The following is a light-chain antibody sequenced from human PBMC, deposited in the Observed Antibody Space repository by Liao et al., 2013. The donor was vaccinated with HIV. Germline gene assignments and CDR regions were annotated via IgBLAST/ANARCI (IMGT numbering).Light chain of an antibody. V-gene: IGLV3-1*01. J-gene: IGLJ1*01. CDR1: KVGDKY. CDR2: QDS. CDR3: QVWDSSTSFV. Sequence: YELTQPPSVSVSPGQTATITCSGDKVGDKYVAWYQRKPGQSPQAVIYQDSRRPSGIPERFSGSNSGNTATLTISGTQAMDEADYFCQVWDSSTSFVFGTGTKVTVL.